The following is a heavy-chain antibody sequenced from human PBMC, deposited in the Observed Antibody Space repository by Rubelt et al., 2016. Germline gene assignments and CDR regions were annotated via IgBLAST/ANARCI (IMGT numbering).Heavy chain of an antibody. Sequence: QVQLVQSGAEVKKPGASVKVSCKASGYTFTSYAMHWVRQAPGQRLEWMGWINAGNGTTKYSQKFQCRVTITRDRAASTAYRELSSLRSGVTAVYYCAGGYWSGGSCYYLDYWGQGTLVTVSS. V-gene: IGHV1-3*01. CDR2: INAGNGTT. D-gene: IGHD2-15*01. J-gene: IGHJ4*02. CDR3: AGGYWSGGSCYYLDY. CDR1: GYTFTSYA.